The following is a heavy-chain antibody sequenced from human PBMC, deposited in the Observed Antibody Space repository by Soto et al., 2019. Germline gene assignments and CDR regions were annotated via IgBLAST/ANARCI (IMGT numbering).Heavy chain of an antibody. J-gene: IGHJ4*02. V-gene: IGHV3-7*01. Sequence: EVQLVESGGGLVQPGGSLRLSCAASGFTFSSYWMSWVRQAPGKGLEWVANIKQDGSEKYYVDSVKGRFTISRDNAKNSLYLQMSSLRAEDTAVYYCARLSGSAAGYFDYWGQGTLVTVSS. CDR2: IKQDGSEK. D-gene: IGHD6-13*01. CDR1: GFTFSSYW. CDR3: ARLSGSAAGYFDY.